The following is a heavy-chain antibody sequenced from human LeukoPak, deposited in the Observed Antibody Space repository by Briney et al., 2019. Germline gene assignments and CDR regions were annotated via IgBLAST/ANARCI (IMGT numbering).Heavy chain of an antibody. J-gene: IGHJ6*02. CDR2: INPSGGST. D-gene: IGHD3-16*01. CDR1: GYTFTSYY. V-gene: IGHV1-46*01. CDR3: ARGMGVARYYYYGMDV. Sequence: RASVKVSCKASGYTFTSYYMHWVRQAPGQGLEWMGIINPSGGSTSYAQKFQGRVTMTRDTPTSTVYMELSSLRSEDTAVYYCARGMGVARYYYYGMDVWAKGTRSPSP.